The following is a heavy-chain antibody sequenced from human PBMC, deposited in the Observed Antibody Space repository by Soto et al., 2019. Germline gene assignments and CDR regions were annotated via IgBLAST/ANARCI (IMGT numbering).Heavy chain of an antibody. CDR1: GGTFSSYA. CDR2: IIPIFGTA. V-gene: IGHV1-69*01. CDR3: ASWGIVGATTWRDWFDP. J-gene: IGHJ5*02. D-gene: IGHD1-26*01. Sequence: QVQLVQSGAEVKKPGSSVKVSCKASGGTFSSYAISWVRQAPGQGLEWMGGIIPIFGTANYAQKFQGRVTITADESTSTAYMELSSLRSEDTAVYYCASWGIVGATTWRDWFDPWGQGTLVTVSS.